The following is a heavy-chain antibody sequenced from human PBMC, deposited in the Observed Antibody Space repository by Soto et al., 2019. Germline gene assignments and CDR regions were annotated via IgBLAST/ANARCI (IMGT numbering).Heavy chain of an antibody. CDR2: ISSSSSYT. CDR1: GFIFSDYY. V-gene: IGHV3-11*06. Sequence: QVQLVESGGGLVKPGGYLRLSCAASGFIFSDYYMSWIRQAPGKGLEWVAYISSSSSYTKYADSVKRRFTISRDNAKRALYLRMNSLRAEDTAVYYCATIDHWGQGTLVTVSS. J-gene: IGHJ4*02. CDR3: ATIDH.